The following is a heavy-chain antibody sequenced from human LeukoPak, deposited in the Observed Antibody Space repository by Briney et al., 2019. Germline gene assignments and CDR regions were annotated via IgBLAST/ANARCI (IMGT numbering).Heavy chain of an antibody. J-gene: IGHJ3*02. Sequence: PGGSLRLSCAASGFTFRSYAMNWVRQAPGKGLEWVSYISSSSSTIYYADSVKGRFTISRDNAKNSLYLQMNSLRAEDTAVYYCARARYGIAVAGSDAFDIWGQGTMVTVSS. CDR1: GFTFRSYA. D-gene: IGHD6-19*01. CDR2: ISSSSSTI. CDR3: ARARYGIAVAGSDAFDI. V-gene: IGHV3-48*01.